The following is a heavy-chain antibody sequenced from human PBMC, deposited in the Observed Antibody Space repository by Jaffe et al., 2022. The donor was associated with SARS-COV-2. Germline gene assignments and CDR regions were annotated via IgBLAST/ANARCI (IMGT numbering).Heavy chain of an antibody. V-gene: IGHV3-23*01. CDR1: GFTFNNYA. CDR3: AKLGTWFGESLPDY. CDR2: ISGSGSSR. Sequence: EVQMLESGGGLVQPGGSLRLSCAASGFTFNNYAMTWARQAPGKGLQWVSGISGSGSSRYYADSVKGRFSISRDNSKNMVYLQLNSLRAEDSAVYYCAKLGTWFGESLPDYWGRGTLVTVSS. J-gene: IGHJ4*02. D-gene: IGHD3-10*01.